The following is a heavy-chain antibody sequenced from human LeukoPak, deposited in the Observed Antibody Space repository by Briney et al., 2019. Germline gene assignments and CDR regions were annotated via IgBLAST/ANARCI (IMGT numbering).Heavy chain of an antibody. CDR1: GCSISNYY. J-gene: IGHJ6*02. CDR2: IHYSGST. V-gene: IGHV4-59*01. Sequence: SETLSLTCTVSGCSISNYYWSWIRQPPGKGLEWIGYIHYSGSTNYNPSLKSRVTISVDTSKNQLSLKLTSMTAADTAVYYCARELGATVVNYGMDVWGQGTTVTVSS. CDR3: ARELGATVVNYGMDV. D-gene: IGHD4-23*01.